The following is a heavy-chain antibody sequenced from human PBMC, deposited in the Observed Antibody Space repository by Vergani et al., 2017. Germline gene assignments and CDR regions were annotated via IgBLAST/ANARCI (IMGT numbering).Heavy chain of an antibody. CDR1: GFTFSSYG. CDR2: ISYDGSNK. V-gene: IGHV3-30*18. J-gene: IGHJ6*03. Sequence: QVQLVESGGGVVQPGRSLRLSCAASGFTFSSYGMHWVRQAPRKGLEWVAVISYDGSNKYYADSVKGRFTISRDNSKNTLYLQMNSLRAEDTAVYYCAKSGGPHDFWSGYYYYYMDVWGKGTTVTVSS. CDR3: AKSGGPHDFWSGYYYYYMDV. D-gene: IGHD3-3*01.